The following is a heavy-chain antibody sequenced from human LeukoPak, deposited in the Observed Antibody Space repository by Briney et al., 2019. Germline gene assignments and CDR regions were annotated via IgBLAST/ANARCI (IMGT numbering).Heavy chain of an antibody. CDR3: ARDPWFGDRDAFDI. CDR1: GGSISSYY. Sequence: SETLSLTCTVSGGSISSYYWSWIRQPPGEGQEGMGYIYYSGSTNYTPYLKSRVTISVATSKNQFSPKLSSVTAADTAVYYCARDPWFGDRDAFDIWGQGTMVTASS. J-gene: IGHJ3*02. CDR2: IYYSGST. V-gene: IGHV4-59*01. D-gene: IGHD3-10*01.